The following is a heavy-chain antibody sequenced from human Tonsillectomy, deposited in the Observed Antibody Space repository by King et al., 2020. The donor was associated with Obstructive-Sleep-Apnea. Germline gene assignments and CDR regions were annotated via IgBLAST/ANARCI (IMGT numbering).Heavy chain of an antibody. D-gene: IGHD2-2*01. CDR1: GGSFSGYY. V-gene: IGHV4-34*01. CDR3: ARALYQLRMGGPIAEFDY. J-gene: IGHJ4*02. Sequence: VQLQQWGAGLLKPSETLSLTCAVYGGSFSGYYWSWIRQPPGKGLEWIGEINHSRSTHYNPSLKSRVTISVDTSKNQFSLKMSSVTAADTAVYYCARALYQLRMGGPIAEFDYWGQGTLVTVSS. CDR2: INHSRST.